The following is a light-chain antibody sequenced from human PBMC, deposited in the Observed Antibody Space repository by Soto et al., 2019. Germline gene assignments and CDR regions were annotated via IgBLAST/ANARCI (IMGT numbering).Light chain of an antibody. CDR3: QQGNNWPPIT. V-gene: IGKV3-11*01. Sequence: EIVLTQSQVTLSLSPGERVTLSCRASQGVGNCLAWYQQRPGQAPRLLIYDVSRRAPGIPTRFSGSGSGTDFTLTSSSLEPEDFGVYYCQQGNNWPPITFGQGTRLETK. J-gene: IGKJ5*01. CDR2: DVS. CDR1: QGVGNC.